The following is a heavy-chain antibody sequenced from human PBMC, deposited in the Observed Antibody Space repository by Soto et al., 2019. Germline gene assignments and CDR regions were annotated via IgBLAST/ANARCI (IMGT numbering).Heavy chain of an antibody. CDR3: ARDGVWGYCSSTSCYSGVWFDP. CDR1: GGTFSSYA. J-gene: IGHJ5*02. Sequence: QVQLVQSGAEVKKPGSSVKVSCKASGGTFSSYAISWVRQAPGQGLEWMGGIIPIFGTANYAQKFQGRVTITADECTSRAYLELSRLRSEDTAVYYCARDGVWGYCSSTSCYSGVWFDPWGKGTLVTVSS. CDR2: IIPIFGTA. D-gene: IGHD2-2*02. V-gene: IGHV1-69*01.